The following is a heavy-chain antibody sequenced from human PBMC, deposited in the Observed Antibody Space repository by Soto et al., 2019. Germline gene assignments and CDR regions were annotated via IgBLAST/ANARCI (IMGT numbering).Heavy chain of an antibody. D-gene: IGHD3-9*01. CDR2: IFSDEAK. J-gene: IGHJ4*02. Sequence: QVTLKESGPVLVKPTETLTLTGTVSGFSLWNTRVGVAWIRQPPGKALEWLAHIFSDEAKSYNTSLRSSLTTPNATSKIPLVLTMATMDPVYTGTYFCARIGPSYYDILTAQSVSFDYWCQGNLVTISS. CDR1: GFSLWNTRVG. CDR3: ARIGPSYYDILTAQSVSFDY. V-gene: IGHV2-26*01.